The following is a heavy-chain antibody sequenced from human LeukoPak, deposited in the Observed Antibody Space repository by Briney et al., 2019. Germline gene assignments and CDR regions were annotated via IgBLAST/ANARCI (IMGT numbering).Heavy chain of an antibody. CDR3: ARDRGYSTLDF. V-gene: IGHV3-7*05. CDR2: IKQDGSEK. D-gene: IGHD3-10*01. J-gene: IGHJ3*01. Sequence: PGGSLRLSCAASGFTFSSYWMSWVRQAPGKGLEWVADIKQDGSEKNYVDSVKGRFTISRDNAENSLSLQMNSLRAEDTAVYYCARDRGYSTLDFWGQGTMVTVSS. CDR1: GFTFSSYW.